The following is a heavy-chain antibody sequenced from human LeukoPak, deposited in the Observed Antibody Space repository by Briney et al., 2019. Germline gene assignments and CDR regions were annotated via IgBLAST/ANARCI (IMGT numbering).Heavy chain of an antibody. CDR1: GGSISSYY. CDR3: ARGIQLWPTIHYYYGMDV. J-gene: IGHJ6*02. D-gene: IGHD5-18*01. Sequence: SETLSLTCAVSGGSISSYYWNWMRQSPGKGLEWIGYIYHSGSTNYNPSLKSRVTMSVDTSKNQFSLKLSSVTAADTAVYYCARGIQLWPTIHYYYGMDVWGQGTTVTVSS. CDR2: IYHSGST. V-gene: IGHV4-59*12.